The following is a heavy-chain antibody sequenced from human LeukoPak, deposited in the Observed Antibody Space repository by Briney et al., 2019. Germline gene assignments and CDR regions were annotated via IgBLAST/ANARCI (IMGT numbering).Heavy chain of an antibody. V-gene: IGHV5-51*01. J-gene: IGHJ4*02. CDR3: ARQYGRPFDY. Sequence: HGESLKISCKGSGYTFSSSWIGWVRQMPGKGLEWMGIIYPGDSDTRYSPSFEGQVIISADKPIHTAYLQWSSLKATDTGMYFCARQYGRPFDYWGQGTLVTVSS. CDR2: IYPGDSDT. D-gene: IGHD4-17*01. CDR1: GYTFSSSW.